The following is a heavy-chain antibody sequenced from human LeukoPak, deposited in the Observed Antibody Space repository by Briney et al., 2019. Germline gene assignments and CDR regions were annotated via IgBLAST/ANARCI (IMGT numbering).Heavy chain of an antibody. CDR1: GGSISSSSYY. CDR2: MYYSGNT. J-gene: IGHJ5*02. V-gene: IGHV4-39*01. CDR3: GRCSSGSYNWFDP. Sequence: PSETLSLTCTVSGGSISSSSYYWAWIRQPPGKGLEWIGSMYYSGNTYYNPSLKSRVTISADTSKNQISMKLSSVTAADTAVYYCGRCSSGSYNWFDPWGQGTLVTVSS. D-gene: IGHD1-26*01.